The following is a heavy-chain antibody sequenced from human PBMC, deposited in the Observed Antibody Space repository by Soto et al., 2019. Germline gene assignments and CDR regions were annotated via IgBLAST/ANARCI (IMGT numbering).Heavy chain of an antibody. CDR1: GGSISGYY. D-gene: IGHD4-17*01. CDR3: ARRYGGTLDD. V-gene: IGHV4-59*08. CDR2: IYYSGST. Sequence: SETLSLTCTVSGGSISGYYWSWFRQPPGKGLEWIGYIYYSGSTNYNPSLKSRVTISVDTSKNQFSLKLSSVTAADTAVYYCARRYGGTLDDWGQGTLVTVSS. J-gene: IGHJ4*02.